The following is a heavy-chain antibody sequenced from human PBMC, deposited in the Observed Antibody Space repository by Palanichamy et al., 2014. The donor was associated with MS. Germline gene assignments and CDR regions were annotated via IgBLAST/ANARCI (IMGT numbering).Heavy chain of an antibody. CDR3: ARESPYYYDGSDYPDWYGMEV. V-gene: IGHV3-7*04. CDR1: GFTFGTYW. CDR2: IKQDGSXK. J-gene: IGHJ6*02. Sequence: EVQLVESGGGLVQPGGSLRLSCAASGFTFGTYWMSWVRQAPGKGLEWVANIKQDGSXKNYVDSVKGRFTISRDNAKNSLYLQMNSLRAEDTAVFYCARESPYYYDGSDYPDWYGMEVWGQGTTVTVSS. D-gene: IGHD3-22*01.